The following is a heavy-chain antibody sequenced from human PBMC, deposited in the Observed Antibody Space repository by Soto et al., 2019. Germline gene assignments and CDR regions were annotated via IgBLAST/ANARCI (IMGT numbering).Heavy chain of an antibody. V-gene: IGHV3-66*01. CDR2: IYSGGST. CDR1: GFTVSSNY. Sequence: GGSLRLSCAASGFTVSSNYMSWVRQAPGKGLEWVSVIYSGGSTYYADSVKGRFTISRDNSKNTLYLQMNSLRAEDTAVYYCTREDGYRGGDAFDIWGQGTMVTVS. J-gene: IGHJ3*02. CDR3: TREDGYRGGDAFDI. D-gene: IGHD5-12*01.